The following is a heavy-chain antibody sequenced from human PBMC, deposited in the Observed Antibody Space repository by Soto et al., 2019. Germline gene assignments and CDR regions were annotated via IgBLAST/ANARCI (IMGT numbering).Heavy chain of an antibody. V-gene: IGHV3-48*03. CDR2: ISSSGSTI. CDR1: GFTFSSYE. J-gene: IGHJ4*02. Sequence: GGSLRLSCAASGFTFSSYEMNWVRQAPGKGLEWVSYISSSGSTIYYADSVKGRFTISRDNAKNSLYLQMNSLRAEDTAVYYCARQGSYFRGRTYRSIDYWGQGILVTVSS. D-gene: IGHD1-26*01. CDR3: ARQGSYFRGRTYRSIDY.